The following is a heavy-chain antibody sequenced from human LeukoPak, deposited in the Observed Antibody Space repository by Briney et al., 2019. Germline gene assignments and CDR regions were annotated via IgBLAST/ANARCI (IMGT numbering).Heavy chain of an antibody. J-gene: IGHJ4*02. CDR1: GYSISSGYY. Sequence: SETLSLTCTVSGYSISSGYYWGWIRQPPGKGLEWIGSIYHSGSTYYNPSLKSRVTISVDTSKNQFSLKLSSVTAADTAVYYCASTRTYYYGSGSYYEGGPFDYWGQGTLVTVSS. V-gene: IGHV4-38-2*02. D-gene: IGHD3-10*01. CDR3: ASTRTYYYGSGSYYEGGPFDY. CDR2: IYHSGST.